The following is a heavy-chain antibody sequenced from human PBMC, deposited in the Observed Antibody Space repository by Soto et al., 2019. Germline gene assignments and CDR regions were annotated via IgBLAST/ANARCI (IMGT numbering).Heavy chain of an antibody. CDR1: GFTFSSYA. J-gene: IGHJ6*03. D-gene: IGHD3-10*01. CDR2: ISGSGGST. Sequence: GGSLRLSCAASGFTFSSYAMSWVRQAPGKGLEWVSAISGSGGSTYYADSVKGRFTISRDNSKNTLYLQMNSLRAEDTAVYYCAKYRMVRGVIEYYYYYYMDVWGKGTTVTVSS. CDR3: AKYRMVRGVIEYYYYYYMDV. V-gene: IGHV3-23*01.